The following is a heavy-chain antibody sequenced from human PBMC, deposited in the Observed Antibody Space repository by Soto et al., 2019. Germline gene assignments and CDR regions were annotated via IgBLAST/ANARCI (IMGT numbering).Heavy chain of an antibody. CDR1: GYTFTSYD. Sequence: ASVKVSCKASGYTFTSYDINWVRQATGQGLEWMGWMNPNSGNTGYAQKFQGRVTMTRNTSISTAYMELSSLRSEDTAVYYCARGMDEYYYGSGGDYYYMDVWGKGTTVTVSS. J-gene: IGHJ6*03. V-gene: IGHV1-8*01. CDR2: MNPNSGNT. CDR3: ARGMDEYYYGSGGDYYYMDV. D-gene: IGHD3-10*01.